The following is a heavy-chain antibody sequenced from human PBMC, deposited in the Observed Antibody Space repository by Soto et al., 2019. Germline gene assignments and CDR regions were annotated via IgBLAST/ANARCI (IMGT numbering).Heavy chain of an antibody. D-gene: IGHD3-10*01. V-gene: IGHV1-69*06. CDR3: ARDPARGGEVRGIVDP. Sequence: QVQLVQSGAEVKKPGSSVKVSCKASGGTFSSYAISWVRQAPGQGLEWMGGIIPIFGTANYAQKFQGRVTITADKSTSTTYMELSSLSSEDTAVYYCARDPARGGEVRGIVDPWGQGTLVTVSS. CDR1: GGTFSSYA. J-gene: IGHJ5*02. CDR2: IIPIFGTA.